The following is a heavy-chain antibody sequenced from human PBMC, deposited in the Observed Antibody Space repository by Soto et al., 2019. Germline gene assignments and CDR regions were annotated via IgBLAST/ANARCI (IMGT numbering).Heavy chain of an antibody. Sequence: QVQLVQSGAEVKKPGSSVKVSCKASGGTFSSYTISWVRQAPGQGLEWMGRIIPILGIANYAQKFQGRVTITADKSTSTAYMELSSLRSEDTAVYYCAREGPKQWLVTWFDPWGQGTLVTVSS. CDR2: IIPILGIA. CDR3: AREGPKQWLVTWFDP. CDR1: GGTFSSYT. D-gene: IGHD6-19*01. J-gene: IGHJ5*02. V-gene: IGHV1-69*08.